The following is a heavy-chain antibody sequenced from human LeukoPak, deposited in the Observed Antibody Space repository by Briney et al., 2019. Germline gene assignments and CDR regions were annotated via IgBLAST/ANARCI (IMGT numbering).Heavy chain of an antibody. D-gene: IGHD4-17*01. V-gene: IGHV1-69*13. Sequence: SVKVSYKASGGTFSSYAISWVRQAPGQGLEWMGGIIPIFGTANYAQKFQGRVTITADESTSTAYMELSSLRSEDTAVYYCARDRHDYGDYGFNWGQGTLVTVSS. J-gene: IGHJ4*02. CDR2: IIPIFGTA. CDR3: ARDRHDYGDYGFN. CDR1: GGTFSSYA.